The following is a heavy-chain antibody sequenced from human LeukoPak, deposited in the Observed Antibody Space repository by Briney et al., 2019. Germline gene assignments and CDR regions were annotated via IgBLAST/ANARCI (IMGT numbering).Heavy chain of an antibody. D-gene: IGHD3-22*01. V-gene: IGHV4-4*02. Sequence: SGTLSPTCAVSGGSISSTNWWSWVRLPPGKGLEWIGEIYHSGSTNYNPSLKSRVTISVDKSKNQFSLKLSSVTAADTAVYYCAKKKYYDSSPLDFWGQGTLVTVSS. CDR1: GGSISSTNW. J-gene: IGHJ4*02. CDR3: AKKKYYDSSPLDF. CDR2: IYHSGST.